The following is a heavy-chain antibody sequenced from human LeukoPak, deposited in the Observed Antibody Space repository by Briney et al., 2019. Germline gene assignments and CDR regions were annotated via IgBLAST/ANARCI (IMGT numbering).Heavy chain of an antibody. D-gene: IGHD3-10*01. CDR3: ATVFTMVRDIPDY. Sequence: ASVKVSCKVSGYTLTELSMHWVRQAPGKGLEWMGGFDPEDGETICAQKFQGRVTMTEDTSTDTAYMELSSLRSEDTAVYYCATVFTMVRDIPDYWGHGTLVTVSS. J-gene: IGHJ4*01. CDR1: GYTLTELS. CDR2: FDPEDGET. V-gene: IGHV1-24*01.